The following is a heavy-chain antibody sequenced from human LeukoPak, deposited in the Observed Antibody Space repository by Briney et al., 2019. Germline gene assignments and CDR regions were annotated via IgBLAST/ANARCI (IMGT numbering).Heavy chain of an antibody. CDR3: AKDQSWNYYFAY. J-gene: IGHJ4*02. V-gene: IGHV3-23*01. Sequence: PGGSLRLSCTASGFPFSSYAMSRVRQPPGKGLEWVSAISGSGGSTYYADSVKGRFTISRDNSKNTLYLQMNSLRAEDTAVYYCAKDQSWNYYFAYWGQGTLVTVSS. CDR2: ISGSGGST. D-gene: IGHD1-7*01. CDR1: GFPFSSYA.